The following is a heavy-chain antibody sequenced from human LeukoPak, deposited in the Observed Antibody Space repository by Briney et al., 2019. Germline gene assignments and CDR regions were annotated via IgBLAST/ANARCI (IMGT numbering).Heavy chain of an antibody. CDR3: ARLVGATTVY. CDR2: ISYDGSNK. Sequence: GGSLRLSCAASGFTISSYAMHWVRQAPGKGLEWVAVISYDGSNKYYADSVKGRFTISRDNSKNTLYLQMNGLRAEDTAVYYCARLVGATTVYWGQGTLVTVSS. D-gene: IGHD1-26*01. CDR1: GFTISSYA. J-gene: IGHJ4*02. V-gene: IGHV3-30-3*01.